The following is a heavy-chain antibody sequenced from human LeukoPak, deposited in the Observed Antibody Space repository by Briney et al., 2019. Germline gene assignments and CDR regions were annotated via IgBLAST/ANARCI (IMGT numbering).Heavy chain of an antibody. CDR3: SSGYSSGWPDY. J-gene: IGHJ4*02. CDR1: GGSISSYY. D-gene: IGHD6-19*01. V-gene: IGHV4-4*07. CDR2: IYTSGST. Sequence: SETLSLTCTVSGGSISSYYWSWIRQPAGKGLEWIGRIYTSGSTNYNPSLKSRVTMSVDTSKNQFSLKLSSVTAADTAVYYCSSGYSSGWPDYLGQGTLVTVSS.